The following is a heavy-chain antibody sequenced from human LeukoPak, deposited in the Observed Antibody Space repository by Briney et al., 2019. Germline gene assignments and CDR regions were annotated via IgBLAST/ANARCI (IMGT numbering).Heavy chain of an antibody. Sequence: GESLKISCKGSGYSFTGYWIGWVRQMPGKGLEWMGIIYPGDSDTRYSPSFQGQVTISADKSISTAYLQWSSLKASDTAMYYCARLEGADCSGGSCYSDYWGQGTLVTVSS. CDR1: GYSFTGYW. CDR2: IYPGDSDT. J-gene: IGHJ4*02. V-gene: IGHV5-51*01. CDR3: ARLEGADCSGGSCYSDY. D-gene: IGHD2-15*01.